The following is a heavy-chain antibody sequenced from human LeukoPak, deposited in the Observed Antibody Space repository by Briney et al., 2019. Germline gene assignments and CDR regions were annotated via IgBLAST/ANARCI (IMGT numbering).Heavy chain of an antibody. V-gene: IGHV4-39*01. CDR2: IYYSGST. CDR3: ASQPRDCSGGSCYLMGYYFDY. Sequence: SETLSLTCTVSGGSISSSSYYWGWIRQPPGKGLEWIGSIYYSGSTYYNPSLKSRVTISVDTSKNQFSLKLSSVTAADTAVYYCASQPRDCSGGSCYLMGYYFDYWGQGTLVTVSS. J-gene: IGHJ4*02. CDR1: GGSISSSSYY. D-gene: IGHD2-15*01.